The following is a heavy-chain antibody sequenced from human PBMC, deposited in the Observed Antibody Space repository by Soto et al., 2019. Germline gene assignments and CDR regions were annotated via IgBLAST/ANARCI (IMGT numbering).Heavy chain of an antibody. J-gene: IGHJ4*02. CDR2: IWYDGSNK. CDR3: ARDRGNIIDN. D-gene: IGHD3-10*01. CDR1: GFTFSNYG. Sequence: QVQLVESGGGVVQPGRSLRLSCVASGFTFSNYGMHWVRQAPGKGLEWVAVIWYDGSNKYYADSVKGRSTISRDNSKNTLYLQMNSLRAEDTAVYYCARDRGNIIDNWGQGSLVTVSS. V-gene: IGHV3-33*01.